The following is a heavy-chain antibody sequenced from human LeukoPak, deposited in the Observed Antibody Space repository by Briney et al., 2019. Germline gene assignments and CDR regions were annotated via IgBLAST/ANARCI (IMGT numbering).Heavy chain of an antibody. CDR1: GFTFSSYG. CDR3: AKDRGSSRYYFDY. Sequence: GGSLRLSCAASGFTFSSYGMHWVRQAPGKGLEWVAFIRYDGSNKYYADSVKGRFTISRDNSKNTLYLQMNSLRAEDTAVYYCAKDRGSSRYYFDYWGQGTLVTVSS. CDR2: IRYDGSNK. D-gene: IGHD1-26*01. V-gene: IGHV3-30*02. J-gene: IGHJ4*02.